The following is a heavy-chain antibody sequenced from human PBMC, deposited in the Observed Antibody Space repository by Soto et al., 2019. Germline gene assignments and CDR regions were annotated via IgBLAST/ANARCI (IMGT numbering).Heavy chain of an antibody. Sequence: SETLSLTCTVSGGSISGYFWNWIRQPPGKGLEWIGNIYYRGNTYYNLSLRSRVTISVDTSKNQFSLKVTSLTVADTAVYYCARHRDTSSRYLLPDYWGQGILVTVSS. CDR3: ARHRDTSSRYLLPDY. J-gene: IGHJ4*02. CDR1: GGSISGYF. CDR2: IYYRGNT. V-gene: IGHV4-59*08. D-gene: IGHD6-13*01.